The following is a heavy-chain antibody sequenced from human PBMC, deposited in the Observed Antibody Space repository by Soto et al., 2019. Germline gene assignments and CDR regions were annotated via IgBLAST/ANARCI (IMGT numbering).Heavy chain of an antibody. Sequence: QEQLQESGPGLVKPSQTLSLTCTVSGGSVSSGDYYWSWIRQPPGKGLEWIGYIHYSGSTYYNPSXXXRXXIAVATSKNQFSLKLSSVTAANPAVYYCARYSRYGGWRFDPWGQGTLVTVSS. D-gene: IGHD5-12*01. CDR3: ARYSRYGGWRFDP. J-gene: IGHJ5*02. CDR2: IHYSGST. CDR1: GGSVSSGDYY. V-gene: IGHV4-30-4*01.